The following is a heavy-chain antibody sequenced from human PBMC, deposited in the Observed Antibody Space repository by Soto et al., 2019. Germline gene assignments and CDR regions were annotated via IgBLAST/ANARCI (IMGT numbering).Heavy chain of an antibody. CDR3: ARSVFP. CDR2: IYYSGAT. V-gene: IGHV4-31*03. CDR1: DASITSGGYY. J-gene: IGHJ5*02. Sequence: SETLSLTCTVSDASITSGGYYWSWIRQHPDKGLELIGYIYYSGATYYNPSLKSRLTISAETSKSQFSLMLTSVTAADTAVYYCARSVFPWGQGTLVTGSS.